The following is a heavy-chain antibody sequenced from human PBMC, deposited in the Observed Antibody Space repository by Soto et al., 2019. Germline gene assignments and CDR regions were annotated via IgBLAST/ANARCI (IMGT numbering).Heavy chain of an antibody. V-gene: IGHV4-39*01. CDR2: IFYSGST. CDR3: ACIFSGGYSYGFYYHGMDV. J-gene: IGHJ6*02. Sequence: PSETLSLTCTVSGGSISSSSYYWGWIRQPPGKGLEWIGSIFYSGSTYYNPSLKSRVTISVDTSKNQFSLKLSSVTAADTAMYYCACIFSGGYSYGFYYHGMDVWGQGTTVTV. D-gene: IGHD5-18*01. CDR1: GGSISSSSYY.